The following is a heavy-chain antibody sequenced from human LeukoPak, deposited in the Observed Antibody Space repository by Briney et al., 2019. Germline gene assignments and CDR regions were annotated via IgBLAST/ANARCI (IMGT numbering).Heavy chain of an antibody. D-gene: IGHD1-26*01. V-gene: IGHV1-2*02. CDR3: ARPSAPYSGSYDY. Sequence: GASVKVSCKASGYTFTSYSFTNYYMHWVRQAPGQGLEWMGWINPNSGGTNYAQKFQGRVTMTRDTSISTAYMELSRLRSDDTAVYYCARPSAPYSGSYDYWGQGTLVTVSS. J-gene: IGHJ4*02. CDR1: GYTFTSYSFTNYY. CDR2: INPNSGGT.